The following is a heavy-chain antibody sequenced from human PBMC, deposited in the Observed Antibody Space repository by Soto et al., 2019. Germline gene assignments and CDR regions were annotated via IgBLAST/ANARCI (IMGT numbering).Heavy chain of an antibody. J-gene: IGHJ3*02. Sequence: EVQLVESGGGLVQPGGSLRLSCAASGFTFSSYWMHWVGQAPGKGLVWVSRINSDGSSTSYADSVKGRFTISRDNAKNTLYLQMNSLRAEDTAVYYCAREGSFVVVADDAFDIWGQGTMVTVSS. D-gene: IGHD2-15*01. CDR2: INSDGSST. CDR1: GFTFSSYW. V-gene: IGHV3-74*01. CDR3: AREGSFVVVADDAFDI.